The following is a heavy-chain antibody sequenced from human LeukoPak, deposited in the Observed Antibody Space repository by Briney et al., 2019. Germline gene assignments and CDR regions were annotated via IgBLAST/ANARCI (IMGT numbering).Heavy chain of an antibody. V-gene: IGHV1-58*01. Sequence: ASVKVSCKASGFTFTSSAVQWVRQARGQRLEWIGRIVVGSGNTNYAQKFQERVTITRDMSTSTAYMELSSLRSEDTAVYYCAADNRAYYYDSSGYYYGSYWFDPWGQGTLVTVSS. CDR1: GFTFTSSA. J-gene: IGHJ5*02. CDR2: IVVGSGNT. D-gene: IGHD3-22*01. CDR3: AADNRAYYYDSSGYYYGSYWFDP.